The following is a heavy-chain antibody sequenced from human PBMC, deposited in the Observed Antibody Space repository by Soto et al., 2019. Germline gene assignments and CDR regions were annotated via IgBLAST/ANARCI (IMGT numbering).Heavy chain of an antibody. D-gene: IGHD3-22*01. V-gene: IGHV4-30-2*01. Sequence: SETLSLTCAVSGGSISSGGYSWSWLGQPPGMGLEWFGNIYHSGSTYYNPSLKRRVTISVDRSKNQFSLKLSSVTAADTAVYYCASGRARYYYDSSGYFDYWGQGTLVTVSS. CDR2: IYHSGST. CDR1: GGSISSGGYS. J-gene: IGHJ4*02. CDR3: ASGRARYYYDSSGYFDY.